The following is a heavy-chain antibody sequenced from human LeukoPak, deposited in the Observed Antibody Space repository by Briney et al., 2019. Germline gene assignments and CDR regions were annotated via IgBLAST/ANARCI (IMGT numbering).Heavy chain of an antibody. CDR2: ISGSSSTI. Sequence: GGSLRLSCAASGITFSSYAMSWVRQAPGKGLEWVSHISGSSSTIYYADSVKGRFTISRDNAKNSLYLQMTSLRAEDTAVYYCARDTAAAYASDMWGQGTMVTVSS. V-gene: IGHV3-48*04. D-gene: IGHD4-17*01. CDR3: ARDTAAAYASDM. J-gene: IGHJ3*02. CDR1: GITFSSYA.